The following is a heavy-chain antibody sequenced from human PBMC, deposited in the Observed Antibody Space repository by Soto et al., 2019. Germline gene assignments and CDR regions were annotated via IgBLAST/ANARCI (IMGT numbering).Heavy chain of an antibody. Sequence: SETLSLTCTVSGGSVSSGSDYWSWIRQPPGTGLEWIGYMYYSGSANYNPSLKSRVTISVDTSKNQFSLKLSSVTAADTAVYYCARGVVATIGYWYFDLWGRGTLVTVS. J-gene: IGHJ2*01. D-gene: IGHD2-15*01. CDR2: MYYSGSA. CDR3: ARGVVATIGYWYFDL. V-gene: IGHV4-61*01. CDR1: GGSVSSGSDY.